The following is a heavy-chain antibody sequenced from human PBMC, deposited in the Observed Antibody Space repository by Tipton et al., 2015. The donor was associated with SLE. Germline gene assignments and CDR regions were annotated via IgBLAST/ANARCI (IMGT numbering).Heavy chain of an antibody. Sequence: TLSLTCTVSGYSISSGYYWGWIRQPPGKGLEWIGSIYHSGSTYYNPSLKSRVTISPDTSKNQFSLKLSSVTAADTGVYYCARDLSGVTTDAFDIWGQGTMVTVSS. J-gene: IGHJ3*02. D-gene: IGHD1-26*01. CDR1: GYSISSGYY. CDR3: ARDLSGVTTDAFDI. V-gene: IGHV4-38-2*02. CDR2: IYHSGST.